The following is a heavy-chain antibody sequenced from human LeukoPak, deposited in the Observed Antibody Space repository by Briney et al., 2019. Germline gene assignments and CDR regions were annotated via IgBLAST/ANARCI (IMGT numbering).Heavy chain of an antibody. CDR2: IYYSGST. CDR1: GGSISSYY. Sequence: SETLSLTCTVSGGSISSYYWSWIRQPPGTGLEWIGYIYYSGSTNYNPSLKSRVTISVDTSKNQFSLKLSSVTAADTAVYYSARGFTTFDAFDIWGQGTVVTVSS. V-gene: IGHV4-59*01. D-gene: IGHD3-10*02. CDR3: ARGFTTFDAFDI. J-gene: IGHJ3*02.